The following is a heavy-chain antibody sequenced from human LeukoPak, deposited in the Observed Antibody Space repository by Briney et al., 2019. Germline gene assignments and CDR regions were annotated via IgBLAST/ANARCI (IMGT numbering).Heavy chain of an antibody. CDR2: ISSSSSYI. CDR1: GFTFSSYS. CDR3: AKDLSMVRGVPSYYYYGMDV. V-gene: IGHV3-21*01. D-gene: IGHD3-10*01. J-gene: IGHJ6*02. Sequence: GGSLRLSCAASGFTFSSYSMNWVRQAPGKGLEWVSSISSSSSYIYYADSVKGRFTISRDNAKNSLYLQMNSLRAEDTAVYYCAKDLSMVRGVPSYYYYGMDVWGQGTTVTVSS.